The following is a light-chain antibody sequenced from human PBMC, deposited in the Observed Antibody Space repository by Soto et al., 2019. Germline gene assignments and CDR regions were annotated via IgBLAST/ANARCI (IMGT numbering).Light chain of an antibody. CDR2: KAS. Sequence: DIQMTQSPCTLSASVGGRGTITCRASQSISSWLAWYQQKPGIAPNLLIYKASSLQSGVPSRFSGSGSGTEFALPISSLQPDDFAPYYCHQYNSSFGQGTKVDIK. CDR3: HQYNSS. J-gene: IGKJ2*01. CDR1: QSISSW. V-gene: IGKV1-5*03.